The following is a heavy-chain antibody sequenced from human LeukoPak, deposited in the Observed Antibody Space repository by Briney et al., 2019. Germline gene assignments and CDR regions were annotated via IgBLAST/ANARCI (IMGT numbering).Heavy chain of an antibody. CDR1: GGSFSGYY. CDR3: ASASYDYVWGSYRPIAGYFDY. V-gene: IGHV4-34*01. Sequence: SETLSLTCAVYGGSFSGYYWSWIRQPPGKGLEWIGEINHSGSTNYNPSLKSRVTISVDTSKNQFSLKLSSVTAADTAVYYCASASYDYVWGSYRPIAGYFDYWGQGTLVTVSS. CDR2: INHSGST. J-gene: IGHJ4*02. D-gene: IGHD3-16*02.